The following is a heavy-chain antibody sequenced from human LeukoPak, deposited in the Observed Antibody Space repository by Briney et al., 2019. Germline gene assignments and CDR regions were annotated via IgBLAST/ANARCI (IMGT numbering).Heavy chain of an antibody. CDR3: ARDPGIAAAEYAFDI. D-gene: IGHD6-13*01. CDR1: GFTFSSYA. V-gene: IGHV3-30-3*01. Sequence: GGSLRLSCAASGFTFSSYAMHWVRQAPGKGLEWVAAISYDGSNKYYADSVKGRFTISRDNSKNTLYLQMNSLRAEDTAVYYCARDPGIAAAEYAFDIWGQGTMVTVSS. CDR2: ISYDGSNK. J-gene: IGHJ3*02.